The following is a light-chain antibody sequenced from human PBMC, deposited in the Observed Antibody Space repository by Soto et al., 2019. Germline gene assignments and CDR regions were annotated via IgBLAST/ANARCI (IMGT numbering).Light chain of an antibody. CDR2: SAS. CDR3: QQLNGYPLA. Sequence: DIQLTQSPSFLSAFVGDTVTITCRASQAMSTYLAWYQQKPGKVPKLLIRSASTLQSGVPPRFSGGGSGTEFTLTISTLQPDDSGIYYCQQLNGYPLAFGGGTTVEIK. V-gene: IGKV1-9*01. J-gene: IGKJ4*01. CDR1: QAMSTY.